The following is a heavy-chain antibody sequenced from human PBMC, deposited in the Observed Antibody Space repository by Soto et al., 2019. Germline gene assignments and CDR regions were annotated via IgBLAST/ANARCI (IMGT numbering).Heavy chain of an antibody. Sequence: PGGSLGLSCAASGFTVSSNYMSWVRQAPGKGLEWVSVIYSGGSTYYADSVKGRFTISRDNSKNTLYLQMNSLRAEDTAVYYCARFAGVDFWSGYQPSYYYYGMDVWGQGTTVTGSS. J-gene: IGHJ6*02. D-gene: IGHD3-3*01. CDR2: IYSGGST. V-gene: IGHV3-66*01. CDR3: ARFAGVDFWSGYQPSYYYYGMDV. CDR1: GFTVSSNY.